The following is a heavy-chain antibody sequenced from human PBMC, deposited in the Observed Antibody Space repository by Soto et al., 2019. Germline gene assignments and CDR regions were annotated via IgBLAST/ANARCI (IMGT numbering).Heavy chain of an antibody. CDR3: ARDRSVGDYANVFDY. D-gene: IGHD4-17*01. V-gene: IGHV4-30-4*01. Sequence: SETLSLTCTVSGGAISSGDYYWSWIRQPPGKGLEWIGYIYYSGSTYYNPSLKSRVTISVDTSKNQFSLKLTSVTAADTAVYYCARDRSVGDYANVFDYWGQGTLVTVYS. J-gene: IGHJ4*02. CDR1: GGAISSGDYY. CDR2: IYYSGST.